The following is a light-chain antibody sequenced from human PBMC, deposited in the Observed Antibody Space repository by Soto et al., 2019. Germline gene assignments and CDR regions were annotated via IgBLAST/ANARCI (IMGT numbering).Light chain of an antibody. J-gene: IGKJ1*01. CDR1: QSVSSSY. V-gene: IGKV3-20*01. CDR2: GAS. CDR3: QQYGTSPRT. Sequence: EVVLTQAPGTLSLSPGEGATLSCRASQSVSSSYIAWLQQKPGQAPRLLIYGASGRASGVPDRFSGSGSGTDFTLTISRLEPEDFAVYYCQQYGTSPRTFGQGTKVDIK.